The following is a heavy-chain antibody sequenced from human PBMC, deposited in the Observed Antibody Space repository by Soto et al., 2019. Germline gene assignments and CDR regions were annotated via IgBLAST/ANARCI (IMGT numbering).Heavy chain of an antibody. CDR3: TRPHGWSRLWFGAYYYYGMDV. V-gene: IGHV3-15*07. J-gene: IGHJ6*02. CDR2: IKSKTDGGTT. CDR1: GFTFSNAW. Sequence: PGGSLRLSCAASGFTFSNAWMNWVRQAPGKGLEWVGRIKSKTDGGTTDYAAPVKGRFTISRDDSKNTLYLQMNSLKTEDTAVYYCTRPHGWSRLWFGAYYYYGMDVWGQGTTVTVSS. D-gene: IGHD3-10*01.